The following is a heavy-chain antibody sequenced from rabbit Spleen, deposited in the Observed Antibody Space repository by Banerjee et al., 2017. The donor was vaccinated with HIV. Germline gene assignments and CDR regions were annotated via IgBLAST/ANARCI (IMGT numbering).Heavy chain of an antibody. Sequence: QQQLVESGGGLVKPGASLTLTCKASGFSFSSNYWICWVRQAPGKGLEWIACIYAGSSGTTYYASWAKGRFTISKTSSTTVTLQMTSLTAADTATYFCARGPVSGWNFSLWGQGTLVTVS. CDR1: GFSFSSNYW. V-gene: IGHV1S45*01. CDR2: IYAGSSGTT. J-gene: IGHJ4*01. CDR3: ARGPVSGWNFSL. D-gene: IGHD1-1*01.